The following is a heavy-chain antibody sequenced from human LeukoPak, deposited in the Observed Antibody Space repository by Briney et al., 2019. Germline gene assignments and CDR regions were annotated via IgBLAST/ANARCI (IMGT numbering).Heavy chain of an antibody. D-gene: IGHD3-3*01. Sequence: ASVKVSCKASGYTFTSYGISWVRQAPGQGLEWMGWISAYNGNTNYAQKLQGRVTMTTDTSTSTAYMELRSLRSDDTAVYYCARDSTPYYDFWSGYHYYYYMDVWGKGTTVTVSS. CDR1: GYTFTSYG. CDR2: ISAYNGNT. CDR3: ARDSTPYYDFWSGYHYYYYMDV. J-gene: IGHJ6*03. V-gene: IGHV1-18*01.